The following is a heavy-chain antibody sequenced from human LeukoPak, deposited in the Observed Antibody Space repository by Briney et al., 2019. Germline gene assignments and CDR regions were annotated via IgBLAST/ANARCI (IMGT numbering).Heavy chain of an antibody. CDR2: IRSKSYGGTT. Sequence: PGRSLRLSCTGSGFTFGDFAMTWFRQAPGKGLEWVGFIRSKSYGGTTEYAASVKDRFTISRDDSKSIAYLQMNSLNTEDTAVYYCTRRKNFDYWGQGTLVTVSS. J-gene: IGHJ4*02. D-gene: IGHD1-14*01. CDR3: TRRKNFDY. V-gene: IGHV3-49*03. CDR1: GFTFGDFA.